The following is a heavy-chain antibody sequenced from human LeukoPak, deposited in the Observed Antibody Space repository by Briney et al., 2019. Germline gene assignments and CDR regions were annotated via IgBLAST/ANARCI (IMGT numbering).Heavy chain of an antibody. V-gene: IGHV3-23*01. J-gene: IGHJ4*02. Sequence: GGSLRLSCAASGFIFNNYAMTWVRQAPGKGMEWVSGISGSGDSTFYADSVKGRFTISRDNSKNTLDLQMNSLRAEDTAGYYCAKSRSSSVRCYNYWGQGTLVTVSS. D-gene: IGHD2-2*02. CDR1: GFIFNNYA. CDR2: ISGSGDST. CDR3: AKSRSSSVRCYNY.